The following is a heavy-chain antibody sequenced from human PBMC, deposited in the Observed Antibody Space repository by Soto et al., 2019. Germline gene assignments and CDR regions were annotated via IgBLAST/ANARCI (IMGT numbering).Heavy chain of an antibody. CDR1: GNGFGETA. D-gene: IGHD3-3*01. V-gene: IGHV3-49*04. CDR3: SKGSVFGPFDP. J-gene: IGHJ5*02. Sequence: GGTLRLSCTVSGNGFGETALSWGRQGPGKGLQWVGFIRTRDYAATTRYLASVEDIFTMSRDDSKNIVYPHMNSLKVDVTAMYYCSKGSVFGPFDPWGQGTQVTVSS. CDR2: IRTRDYAATT.